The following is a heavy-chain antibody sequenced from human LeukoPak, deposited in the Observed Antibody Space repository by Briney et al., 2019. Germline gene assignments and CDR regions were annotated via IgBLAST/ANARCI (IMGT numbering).Heavy chain of an antibody. Sequence: GGSLRLSCAAPGFTFDDYGMSWVRQAPGKGLEWVSGINWNGGSTGYADSVKGRFTISRDNAKNSLYLQMNSLRAEDTALYYCARVGGGSTAMVTPFDYWGQGTLVTVSS. CDR1: GFTFDDYG. CDR3: ARVGGGSTAMVTPFDY. CDR2: INWNGGST. V-gene: IGHV3-20*04. D-gene: IGHD5-18*01. J-gene: IGHJ4*02.